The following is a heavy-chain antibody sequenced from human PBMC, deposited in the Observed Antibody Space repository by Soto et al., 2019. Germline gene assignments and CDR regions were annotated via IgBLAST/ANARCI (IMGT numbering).Heavy chain of an antibody. J-gene: IGHJ5*02. CDR2: IIPIFNTA. CDR1: GGTFSTYG. D-gene: IGHD2-15*01. Sequence: QVQLVQSGAEVKKPGSSVKVSCKASGGTFSTYGISWVRQAPGQGLEWMGGIIPIFNTANYAQKFEGRVTSTAAESTSTAYMDLSSLRSEDTAVYYWARRYCSGGSCYTGRDWFDPWGQGTLVTVSS. CDR3: ARRYCSGGSCYTGRDWFDP. V-gene: IGHV1-69*01.